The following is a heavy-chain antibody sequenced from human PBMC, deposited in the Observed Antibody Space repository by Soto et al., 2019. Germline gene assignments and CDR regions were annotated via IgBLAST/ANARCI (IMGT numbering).Heavy chain of an antibody. J-gene: IGHJ4*02. D-gene: IGHD2-15*01. CDR3: ARNSGYCSGGSCYPYDY. V-gene: IGHV4-59*01. CDR2: IYYSGST. CDR1: GGSISSYD. Sequence: TSETLSLTCTVSGGSISSYDWSWIRQPPGKGLEWIGYIYYSGSTNYNPSLKSRVTISVDTSKNQFSLKLSSVTAADTAVYYCARNSGYCSGGSCYPYDYWGQGTLVTVSS.